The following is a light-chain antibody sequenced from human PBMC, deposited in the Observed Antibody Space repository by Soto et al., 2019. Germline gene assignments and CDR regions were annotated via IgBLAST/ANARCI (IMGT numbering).Light chain of an antibody. CDR3: QQYVSAPLT. CDR2: DAS. CDR1: QSVGGNY. Sequence: EIVLTQSPGSLSLSPGERATLSCRASQSVGGNYLAWYQQSPGQAPRLLIYDASNRATGIPDRFSGSGSGTDFTFTISRLEPEDFAVYYCQQYVSAPLTFGGGTKVEIK. V-gene: IGKV3-20*01. J-gene: IGKJ4*01.